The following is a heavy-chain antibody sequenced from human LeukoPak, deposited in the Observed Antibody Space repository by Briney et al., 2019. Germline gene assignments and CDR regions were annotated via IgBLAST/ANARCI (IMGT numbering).Heavy chain of an antibody. CDR1: GFTFIGSA. V-gene: IGHV3-73*01. J-gene: IGHJ4*02. D-gene: IGHD3-22*01. CDR2: IRSKANNYAT. Sequence: GSLKLSCAVAGFTFIGSAIHWVRQASGKGLEWVGRIRSKANNYATVYPASVRGRFTISRDDSKNTAYLHMNSLKTEDTAVYYCTRHAKDYYDSSGYLREDFDYWGQGTLVTVSS. CDR3: TRHAKDYYDSSGYLREDFDY.